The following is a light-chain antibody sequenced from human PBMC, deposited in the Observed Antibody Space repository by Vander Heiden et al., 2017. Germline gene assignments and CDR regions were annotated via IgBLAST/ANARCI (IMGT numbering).Light chain of an antibody. CDR2: AAS. Sequence: DIQLTQSPSSLSASVGDRVTITCRASKSISSYLNWYQQKPGKAPKLLIYAASSLQSGVPSRFSGSGSGTDFTLTISRLQPGDFATYYCQQSYSNLYTFGQGTKLEIK. J-gene: IGKJ2*01. CDR1: KSISSY. V-gene: IGKV1-39*01. CDR3: QQSYSNLYT.